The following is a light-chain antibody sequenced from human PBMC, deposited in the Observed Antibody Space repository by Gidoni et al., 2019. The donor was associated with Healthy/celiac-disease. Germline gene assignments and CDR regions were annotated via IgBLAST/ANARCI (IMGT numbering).Light chain of an antibody. CDR3: QQSYSTSGT. CDR1: QSTSSY. J-gene: IGKJ1*01. V-gene: IGKV1-39*01. Sequence: DIQMPQSPSSLSASVGDRVTITCRASQSTSSYLNWYQQKPGKAPKLLIYAASSLQSGVPSRFSGSGSGTDFTLTISSLQPEDFATYYCQQSYSTSGTFGQGTKVEIK. CDR2: AAS.